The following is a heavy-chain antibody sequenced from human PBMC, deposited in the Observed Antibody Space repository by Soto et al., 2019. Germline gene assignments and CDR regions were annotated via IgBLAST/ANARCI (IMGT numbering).Heavy chain of an antibody. J-gene: IGHJ4*02. V-gene: IGHV3-11*01. CDR2: ISGGGGSTI. Sequence: QVQLVESGGGLVKPGGSLRLSCAASGFTFNDYYMSWIRQAPGKGLEWVSYISGGGGSTISYADSVKGRFTISRDNAQNSLYLQMNSLRAEDTAVYYCARVRGYYDSSGFDYWGRGALVTVSS. CDR3: ARVRGYYDSSGFDY. CDR1: GFTFNDYY. D-gene: IGHD3-22*01.